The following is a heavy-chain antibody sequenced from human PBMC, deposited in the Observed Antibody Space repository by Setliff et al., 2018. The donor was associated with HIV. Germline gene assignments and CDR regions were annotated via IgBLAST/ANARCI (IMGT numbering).Heavy chain of an antibody. Sequence: SVKVSCKASGGTFSSFAIHWVRQAPGQGLEWMGGIIPMFGTANYAQKFHGRVTITADESTNTAYMELSSLGSEDTAVYYCALGYCSVGSCYSVDFDHWGQGTLVTVS. CDR2: IIPMFGTA. J-gene: IGHJ4*02. D-gene: IGHD2-15*01. V-gene: IGHV1-69*13. CDR3: ALGYCSVGSCYSVDFDH. CDR1: GGTFSSFA.